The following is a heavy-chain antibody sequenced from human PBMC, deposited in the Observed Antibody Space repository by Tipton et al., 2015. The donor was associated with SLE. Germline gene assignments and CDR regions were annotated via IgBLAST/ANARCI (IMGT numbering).Heavy chain of an antibody. Sequence: GLVKPSETLSLICTVSGDSISANSYHWGWVRQPPGKGLEWIGNVYYSGSTYYSASLSSRVTISLDRSKNHFSLTLNSVTAADTAVYYCAKTTVYSNDWPYFDHWGQGTLVTVSS. CDR3: AKTTVYSNDWPYFDH. V-gene: IGHV4-39*07. CDR1: GDSISANSYH. CDR2: VYYSGST. J-gene: IGHJ4*02. D-gene: IGHD6-19*01.